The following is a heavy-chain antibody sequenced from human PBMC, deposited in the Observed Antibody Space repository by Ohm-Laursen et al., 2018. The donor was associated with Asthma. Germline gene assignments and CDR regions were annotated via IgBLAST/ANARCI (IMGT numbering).Heavy chain of an antibody. Sequence: SLRLSCSASGFTFSSYAMHWVRQAPGKGLEWVAVISYDGSNKYYADSVKGRFTISRDNSKNTLYLQMNSLRAEDTAVYYCARASPTADYYYGMDVWGQGTTVTVSS. CDR3: ARASPTADYYYGMDV. CDR2: ISYDGSNK. V-gene: IGHV3-30*04. J-gene: IGHJ6*02. D-gene: IGHD6-13*01. CDR1: GFTFSSYA.